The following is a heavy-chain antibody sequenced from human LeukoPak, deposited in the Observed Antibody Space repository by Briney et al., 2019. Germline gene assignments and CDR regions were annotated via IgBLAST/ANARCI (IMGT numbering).Heavy chain of an antibody. CDR3: AKDLGYYSSYYYGMDV. J-gene: IGHJ6*02. Sequence: GGSLRLSCAASGFTFSSYSMNWVRQAPGKGLEWVSHITASGTAMFYADSVKGRFTISRDNAKNSLYLQMNSLRAEDSAVYYCAKDLGYYSSYYYGMDVWGQGTTVTVSS. V-gene: IGHV3-48*01. CDR2: ITASGTAM. D-gene: IGHD4-11*01. CDR1: GFTFSSYS.